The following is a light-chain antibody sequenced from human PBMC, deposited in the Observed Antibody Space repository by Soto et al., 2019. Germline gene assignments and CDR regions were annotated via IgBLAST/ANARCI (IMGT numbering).Light chain of an antibody. J-gene: IGKJ4*01. V-gene: IGKV1-39*01. CDR1: QTVNNNY. Sequence: IQMSQSPSSLSASVGDRVCITCRASQTVNNNYVNWYQQKPGEAPKLLIYIASGLQSGVSSRFNGSGFGTDFTLNIKSLQPADVATYFCQQTSSFPLSFGGGTKVEIK. CDR3: QQTSSFPLS. CDR2: IAS.